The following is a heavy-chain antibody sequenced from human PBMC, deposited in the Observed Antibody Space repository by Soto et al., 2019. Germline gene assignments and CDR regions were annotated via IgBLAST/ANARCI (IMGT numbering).Heavy chain of an antibody. CDR3: AKLASPWVLSYYFGN. CDR1: GFTFSRYG. V-gene: IGHV3-30*18. J-gene: IGHJ4*02. CDR2: ISNDESKT. D-gene: IGHD1-26*01. Sequence: PGGSLRLSCAASGFTFSRYGMHRVRQATGKGLEWVALISNDESKTYYADSEKGRFTISRDNSKNTLSLQMNSLRVEDTAVYYCAKLASPWVLSYYFGNLAQETLVTISS.